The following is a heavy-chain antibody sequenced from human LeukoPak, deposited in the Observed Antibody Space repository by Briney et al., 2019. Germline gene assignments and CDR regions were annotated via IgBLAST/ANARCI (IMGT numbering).Heavy chain of an antibody. CDR1: GFTFSIYT. J-gene: IGHJ4*02. Sequence: GGSLRLSCAASGFTFSIYTMNWVRQAPGKGLEWVSIINHSGEWTYYADSVQGRFTIFRDNSKNTVYLQMNSLRAEDTAIYYCVKDGHCPDSGCTTKIAVAGYGDSWGQGTLVTVSS. D-gene: IGHD6-19*01. V-gene: IGHV3-23*01. CDR3: VKDGHCPDSGCTTKIAVAGYGDS. CDR2: INHSGEWT.